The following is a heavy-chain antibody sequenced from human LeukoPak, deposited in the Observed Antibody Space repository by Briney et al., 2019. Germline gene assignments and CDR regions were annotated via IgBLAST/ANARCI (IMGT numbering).Heavy chain of an antibody. CDR2: IYYSGST. V-gene: IGHV4-39*07. D-gene: IGHD1-20*01. CDR1: GGSISSSSYY. Sequence: PSETLSLTCTVSGGSISSSSYYWGWIRQPPGKGLEWIGSIYYSGSTYYNPSLKSRVTISVDTSKNQFSLKLSSVTAADTAVYYCARVVGITGPRAKYYYFDYWGQGTLVTVSS. J-gene: IGHJ4*02. CDR3: ARVVGITGPRAKYYYFDY.